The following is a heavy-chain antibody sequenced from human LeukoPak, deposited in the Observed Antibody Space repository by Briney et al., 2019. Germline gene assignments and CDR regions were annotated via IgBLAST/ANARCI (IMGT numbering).Heavy chain of an antibody. CDR2: INPNSGGT. J-gene: IGHJ4*02. CDR3: ARESATPGGFDY. V-gene: IGHV1-2*02. D-gene: IGHD1-26*01. CDR1: GYTFTGYY. Sequence: ASVKVSCKASGYTFTGYYMHWVRQAPGQGLEWMGWINPNSGGTNYAQKFQGRVTMTRDTSISTAYMELTRLRSDDTAVYYCARESATPGGFDYWGQGTLVTVSS.